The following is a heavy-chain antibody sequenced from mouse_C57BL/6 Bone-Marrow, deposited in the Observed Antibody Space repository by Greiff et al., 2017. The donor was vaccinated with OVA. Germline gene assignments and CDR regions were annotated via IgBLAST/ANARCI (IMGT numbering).Heavy chain of an antibody. CDR1: GFSFSSYA. Sequence: EVKLVESGEGLVKPGGSLKLSCAASGFSFSSYAMSWVRQTPEKRLEWVAYISSGGDYIYYADTVKGRFTISRDNARNTLYLQMSSLKSEDTAMYYCTREGYGSSDWGQGTTLTVSS. CDR2: ISSGGDYI. D-gene: IGHD1-1*01. V-gene: IGHV5-9-1*02. CDR3: TREGYGSSD. J-gene: IGHJ2*01.